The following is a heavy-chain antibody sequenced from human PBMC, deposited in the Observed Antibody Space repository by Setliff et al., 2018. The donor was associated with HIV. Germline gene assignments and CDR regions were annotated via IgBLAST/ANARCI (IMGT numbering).Heavy chain of an antibody. Sequence: GGSLRLSCAASGFTFSSYWVSWVRQAPGKGLQWVANINQDGSEKYYVDSVKGRFTISRDNAKNSLYLQMNSLRAEDTAVYYCATRVVVAATLAEYDYWGQGTLVTVSS. CDR1: GFTFSSYW. V-gene: IGHV3-7*01. CDR3: ATRVVVAATLAEYDY. J-gene: IGHJ4*02. D-gene: IGHD2-15*01. CDR2: INQDGSEK.